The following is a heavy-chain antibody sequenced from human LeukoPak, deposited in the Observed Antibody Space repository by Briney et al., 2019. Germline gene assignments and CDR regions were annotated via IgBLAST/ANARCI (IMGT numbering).Heavy chain of an antibody. CDR1: GYTFTGYY. Sequence: ASVKVSCRASGYTFTGYYMHWVRQAPGQGLEWMGRINPNSGGTNYAPKFQGRVTMTRDTSISTAYMEPSRLRSDDTAVYYCASEEAIFGVVTPFDYWGQGTLVTGSS. CDR2: INPNSGGT. D-gene: IGHD3-3*01. V-gene: IGHV1-2*06. CDR3: ASEEAIFGVVTPFDY. J-gene: IGHJ4*02.